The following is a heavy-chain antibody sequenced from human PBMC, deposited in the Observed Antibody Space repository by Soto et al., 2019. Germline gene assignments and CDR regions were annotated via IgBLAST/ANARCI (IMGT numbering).Heavy chain of an antibody. V-gene: IGHV3-33*01. CDR2: IWHDGKNK. J-gene: IGHJ4*02. CDR1: GFRFSNFG. Sequence: QVQVVESGGGVVQPGTSLRLSCAASGFRFSNFGMPWVRQAPGKGLEWVAVIWHDGKNKYYADSVEGRFTISRDNSKNTLYIQMNSLRAEDTAVYYCARGPGKDEAIDYWGQGTLVIVSS. CDR3: ARGPGKDEAIDY.